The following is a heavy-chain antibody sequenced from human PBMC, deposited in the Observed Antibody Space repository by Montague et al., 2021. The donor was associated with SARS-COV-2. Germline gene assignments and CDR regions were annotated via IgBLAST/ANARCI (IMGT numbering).Heavy chain of an antibody. D-gene: IGHD1-1*01. CDR3: TSGREGNYNVMDV. CDR2: TYYRSKWYN. J-gene: IGHJ6*02. V-gene: IGHV6-1*01. Sequence: CAISGDSVSSNSPTWNWVRQSPSRAIEWLGRTYYRSKWYNDYAVSVRGRVTINPDTSKNQFSLQLNSVTPEDTAIYYCTSGREGNYNVMDVWGQGTTVTVSS. CDR1: GDSVSSNSPT.